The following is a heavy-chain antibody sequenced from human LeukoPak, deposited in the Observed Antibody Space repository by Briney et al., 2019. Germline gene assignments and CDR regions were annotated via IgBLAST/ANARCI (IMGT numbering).Heavy chain of an antibody. CDR3: TTGLGAADTN. D-gene: IGHD3-16*01. V-gene: IGHV3-15*01. J-gene: IGHJ4*02. CDR1: GFTFSNTW. Sequence: GGSLRLSXAASGFTFSNTWMSWVRQAPGKGLEWDGRIKSKTDGGTTDYAAPVKGRFTISRDDSKNTLYLQMNSLKTEDTAVYYCTTGLGAADTNWGLGTLVTVSS. CDR2: IKSKTDGGTT.